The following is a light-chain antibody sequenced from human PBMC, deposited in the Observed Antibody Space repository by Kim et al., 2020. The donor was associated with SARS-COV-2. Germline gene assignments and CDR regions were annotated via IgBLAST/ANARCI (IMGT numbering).Light chain of an antibody. V-gene: IGKV3-20*01. CDR3: QQYGSSPYT. CDR2: GAS. CDR1: QIGRSSY. Sequence: WCPRERTTLACGASQIGRSSYLAWDQQKPGQAPRLLIYGASSRATGIPDRFSGSGSGTDFTLTISRLEPEDFAVYYCQQYGSSPYTFGQGTKLEIK. J-gene: IGKJ2*01.